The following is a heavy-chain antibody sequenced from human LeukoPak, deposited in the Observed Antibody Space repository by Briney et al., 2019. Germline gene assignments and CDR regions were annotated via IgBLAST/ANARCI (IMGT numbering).Heavy chain of an antibody. CDR1: GFTFSSHV. Sequence: GGSLRLSCATSGFTFSSHVMSWVRQAPGKGLEWVAVIWYDGSNKYYADSVKGRFTISRDNSKNTLYLQMNSLRAEDTAVYYCARSELRYFDWLLPQYYYYGMDVWGQGTTVTVSS. J-gene: IGHJ6*02. D-gene: IGHD3-9*01. CDR2: IWYDGSNK. CDR3: ARSELRYFDWLLPQYYYYGMDV. V-gene: IGHV3-33*08.